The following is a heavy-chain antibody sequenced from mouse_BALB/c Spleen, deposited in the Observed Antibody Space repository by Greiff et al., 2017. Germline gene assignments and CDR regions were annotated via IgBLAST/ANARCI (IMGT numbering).Heavy chain of an antibody. CDR2: ISNGGGST. CDR3: ARTYGNWYFDV. V-gene: IGHV5-12-2*01. J-gene: IGHJ1*01. Sequence: EVKLQESGGGLVQPGGSLKLSCAASGFTFSSYTMSWVRQTPEKRLEWVAYISNGGGSTYYPDTVKGRFTISRDNAKNTLYLQMSSLKSEDTAMYYCARTYGNWYFDVWGAGTTVTVSS. CDR1: GFTFSSYT. D-gene: IGHD2-1*01.